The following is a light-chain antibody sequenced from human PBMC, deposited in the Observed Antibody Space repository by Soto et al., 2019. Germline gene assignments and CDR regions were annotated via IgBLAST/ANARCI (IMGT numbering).Light chain of an antibody. CDR2: EGS. CDR3: TSYAGSNNFFYV. V-gene: IGLV2-23*03. CDR1: SSDVGNYNL. Sequence: QSVLTQPASVSGSPGQSITISCTGTSSDVGNYNLVSWYQHHPGKAPKLMIYEGSRRPSGVSNRFSGSKSGNTASLTISGLQAEDEADYYCTSYAGSNNFFYVFGTGTKVTVL. J-gene: IGLJ1*01.